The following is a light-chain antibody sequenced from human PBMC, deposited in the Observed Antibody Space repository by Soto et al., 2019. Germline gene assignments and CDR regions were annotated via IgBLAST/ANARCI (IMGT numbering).Light chain of an antibody. CDR3: QARHVWPS. CDR2: DAS. Sequence: ECVLTQSPVTSATSTGERAVLSCRASQSVSTSLAWYQHKPGQAPRLFIYDASKRAPGIPARFSGSGSGTDFTLTIRSLEPEDLAVYYCQARHVWPSFGQGTKV. CDR1: QSVSTS. V-gene: IGKV3-11*01. J-gene: IGKJ1*01.